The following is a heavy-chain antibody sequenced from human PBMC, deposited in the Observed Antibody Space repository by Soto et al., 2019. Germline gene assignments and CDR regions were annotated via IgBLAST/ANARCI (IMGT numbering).Heavy chain of an antibody. Sequence: GGSLRLSCAASGFTFSSYAMHWVRQAPGKGLEYVSAISSNGGSTYYANSVKGRFTISRDNSKNTLYLQMGSLRAEDMAVYYCARRDGYNFDYWGQGTLVNVSS. D-gene: IGHD5-12*01. CDR2: ISSNGGST. V-gene: IGHV3-64*01. CDR3: ARRDGYNFDY. CDR1: GFTFSSYA. J-gene: IGHJ4*02.